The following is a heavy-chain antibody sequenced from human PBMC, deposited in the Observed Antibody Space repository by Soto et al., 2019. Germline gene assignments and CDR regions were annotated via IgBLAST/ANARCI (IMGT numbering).Heavy chain of an antibody. J-gene: IGHJ6*02. Sequence: QEQLVQSGAEVKKPGASVKVSCKASGYTFSGYYIHLLRQAPGQGLEWMGWINPNSGGTNYAQKSQGRVTVTRDTPTSTAYMELSRLTSDDTAVYYCARSLTEGYCTITGCYTRPLYGMDVWGQGTTVTVSS. D-gene: IGHD2-2*02. CDR2: INPNSGGT. V-gene: IGHV1-2*02. CDR1: GYTFSGYY. CDR3: ARSLTEGYCTITGCYTRPLYGMDV.